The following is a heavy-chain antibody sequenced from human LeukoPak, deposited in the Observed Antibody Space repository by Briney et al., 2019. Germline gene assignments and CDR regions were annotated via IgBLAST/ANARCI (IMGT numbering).Heavy chain of an antibody. D-gene: IGHD4-17*01. CDR1: GFLFSSYE. CDR3: ARVGVGTVTTWDY. J-gene: IGHJ4*02. Sequence: GGSLRLSCAASGFLFSSYEMNWVRQAPGKGLEWVSYISTSGGTIYYADSVKGRFTISRDNAKNSLYLQMNSLRAEDTAVYYCARVGVGTVTTWDYWGQGTLVTVSS. CDR2: ISTSGGTI. V-gene: IGHV3-48*03.